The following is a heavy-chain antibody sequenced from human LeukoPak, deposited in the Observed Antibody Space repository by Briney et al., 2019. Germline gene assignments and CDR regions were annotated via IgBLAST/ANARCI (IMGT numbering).Heavy chain of an antibody. CDR2: INSNSGGK. CDR1: VYSYSDFP. J-gene: IGHJ4*02. CDR3: ARGGSGSGYLYYFDY. Sequence: GASVKVSCKSSVYSYSDFPIHWVRQARAQGLEGMGRINSNSGGKSYAQNFQGRVTMTRDTSINTAYMELSGLTSDDTAVYYCARGGSGSGYLYYFDYWGQGTLVSVSS. V-gene: IGHV1-2*06. D-gene: IGHD3-10*01.